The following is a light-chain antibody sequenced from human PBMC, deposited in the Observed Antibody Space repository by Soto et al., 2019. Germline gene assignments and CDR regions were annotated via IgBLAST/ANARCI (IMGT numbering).Light chain of an antibody. CDR1: QSVDNN. CDR3: QQYNDRPPIT. Sequence: EIVMTHSPVTLSASPGESATLSCRASQSVDNNVAWYQQKPGQAPRLLXGGSFARATGIPARFSGSGSGSELTLTISGLQSEDFAVYYCQQYNDRPPITFGQGTRLEIK. CDR2: GSF. J-gene: IGKJ5*01. V-gene: IGKV3-15*01.